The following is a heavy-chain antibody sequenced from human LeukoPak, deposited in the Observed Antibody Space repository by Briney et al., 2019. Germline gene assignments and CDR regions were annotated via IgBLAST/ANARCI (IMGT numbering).Heavy chain of an antibody. D-gene: IGHD3-10*01. CDR3: ARDPSGSPYGSGSYLDY. Sequence: GGSLRLSCAASGFTFNTYDMNWVRQAPGRGLEWVSYISSNSGITNYADSVKGRFTISRDNAKKSLYLQMNSLRDEDTAVYYCARDPSGSPYGSGSYLDYWGQGTLVTVSS. J-gene: IGHJ4*02. V-gene: IGHV3-48*02. CDR1: GFTFNTYD. CDR2: ISSNSGIT.